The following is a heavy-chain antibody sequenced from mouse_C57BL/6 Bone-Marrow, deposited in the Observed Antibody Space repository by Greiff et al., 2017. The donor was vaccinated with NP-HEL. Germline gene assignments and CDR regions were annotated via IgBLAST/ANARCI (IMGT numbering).Heavy chain of an antibody. V-gene: IGHV1-15*01. D-gene: IGHD1-1*01. Sequence: QVQLQQSGAELVRPGASVTLSCKASGYTFTDYEMHWVKQTPVHGLEWIGAIDPETGGTAYNQKFKGKAILTADKSSSTAYMELRSLTSEYSAVYYCTRSRYYGSSSWFAYWGQGTLVTVSA. CDR2: IDPETGGT. CDR3: TRSRYYGSSSWFAY. CDR1: GYTFTDYE. J-gene: IGHJ3*01.